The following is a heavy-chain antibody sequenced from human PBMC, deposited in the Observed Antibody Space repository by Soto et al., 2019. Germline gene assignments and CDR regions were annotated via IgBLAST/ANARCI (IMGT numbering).Heavy chain of an antibody. J-gene: IGHJ5*02. V-gene: IGHV4-4*07. Sequence: SETLSLTCTVSGASISGFYWSWIRKSAGKGLEWIGRIYATGTTDYNPSLKSRVMMSVDTSKKQFSLKSRSVTAADTAVYYCVRDGTKTLRDWFDPWGQGISVTVSA. D-gene: IGHD1-1*01. CDR1: GASISGFY. CDR3: VRDGTKTLRDWFDP. CDR2: IYATGTT.